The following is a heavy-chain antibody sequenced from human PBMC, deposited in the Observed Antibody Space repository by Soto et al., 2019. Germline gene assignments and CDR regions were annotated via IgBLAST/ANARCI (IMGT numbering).Heavy chain of an antibody. J-gene: IGHJ4*02. CDR1: GFTFSSSA. Sequence: EVQLLESGGGLVQPGGSLRLSCAASGFTFSSSAMRWVRQAPGKGLEWVSAISGSGGSSYYADCVKGQATISRDNSKNTLYLQMNSLRAEDAAVYYCAKGRRRVIRSDYGFDYWGQGPLVTVSS. V-gene: IGHV3-23*01. D-gene: IGHD4-17*01. CDR2: ISGSGGSS. CDR3: AKGRRRVIRSDYGFDY.